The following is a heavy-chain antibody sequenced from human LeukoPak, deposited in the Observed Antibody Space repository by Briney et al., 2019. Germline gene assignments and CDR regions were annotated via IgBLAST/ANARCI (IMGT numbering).Heavy chain of an antibody. V-gene: IGHV3-21*01. CDR1: GFTVSSNY. D-gene: IGHD3-22*01. CDR2: ISSSSCYI. Sequence: PGGSLRLSCAASGFTVSSNYMSWVRQAPGKGLEWVSSISSSSCYIYYADSVKGRFTISRDNAKNSLYLQMNSLRAEDTAVYYCARSYYDSSELFDYWGQGTLVTVSS. J-gene: IGHJ4*02. CDR3: ARSYYDSSELFDY.